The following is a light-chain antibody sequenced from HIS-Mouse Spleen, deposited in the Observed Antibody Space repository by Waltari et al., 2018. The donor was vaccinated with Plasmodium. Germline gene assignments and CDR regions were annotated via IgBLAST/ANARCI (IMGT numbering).Light chain of an antibody. CDR2: EDS. V-gene: IGLV3-10*01. CDR1: ALPKKY. CDR3: QVWDSSSDHPV. J-gene: IGLJ2*01. Sequence: SYELTQPPSVSVSPGQTARITCSGDALPKKYAYWYQQKSGQAPVLVIYEDSKGPSGIPERFYGSNSGNTATLTISRVEAGDEADYYCQVWDSSSDHPVFGGGTKLTVL.